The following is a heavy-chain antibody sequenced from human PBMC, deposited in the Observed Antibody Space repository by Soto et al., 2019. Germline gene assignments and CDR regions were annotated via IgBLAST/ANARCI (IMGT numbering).Heavy chain of an antibody. D-gene: IGHD2-15*01. J-gene: IGHJ6*02. V-gene: IGHV3-48*02. CDR1: GFTFSNCG. CDR2: ISDSGATK. CDR3: ARCSRNSCYSYGVDV. Sequence: GGSLRLSCAASGFTFSNCGMNWVRQTPGKGLEWVSYISDSGATKHYADSVKGRFTISRDNGKDSLYLQMNSLRDEDTAVYFCARCSRNSCYSYGVDVWGQGAAVTVSS.